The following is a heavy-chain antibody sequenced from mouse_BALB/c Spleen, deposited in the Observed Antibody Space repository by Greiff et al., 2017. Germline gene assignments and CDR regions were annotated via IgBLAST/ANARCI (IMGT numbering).Heavy chain of an antibody. CDR3: TRQYRHDWGYAMDY. CDR1: GYTFTSYW. D-gene: IGHD2-14*01. CDR2: IYRGNSDT. V-gene: IGHV1-5*01. Sequence: EVQLQQSGTVLARPGASVKLSCTASGYTFTSYWMHWVQQRPGQGLEWIAAIYRGNSDTSYNQKFKGKAKLTADTSTSTPYLELSSLTNEDSAVYYCTRQYRHDWGYAMDYWGQGTSVTVSS. J-gene: IGHJ4*01.